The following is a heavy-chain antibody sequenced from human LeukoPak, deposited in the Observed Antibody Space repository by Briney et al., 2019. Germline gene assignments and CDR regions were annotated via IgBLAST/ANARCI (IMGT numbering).Heavy chain of an antibody. D-gene: IGHD3-22*01. V-gene: IGHV4-61*01. CDR1: GGSISSNSYY. CDR3: ARDPGDSSGYTEYYFDY. Sequence: SETLSLTCSVSGGSISSNSYYWSWIRQPPGKGLEWIGYIYYSGSTNYNPSLKSRVTISVDTSKNQFSLKLSSVTAADTAVYYCARDPGDSSGYTEYYFDYWGQGTLVTVSS. J-gene: IGHJ4*02. CDR2: IYYSGST.